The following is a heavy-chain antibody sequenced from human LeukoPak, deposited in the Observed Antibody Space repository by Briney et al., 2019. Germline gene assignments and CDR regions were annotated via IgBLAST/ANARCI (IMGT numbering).Heavy chain of an antibody. CDR2: VDPEDGET. Sequence: AASVKISCKVSGYTFTDYYMHWVQQAPGKGLEWMGLVDPEDGETIYAEKFQGRVTITADTSTDTAYMELSSLRSEDTAVYYCATSGITGTDFLPHAFDIWGQGTMVTVSS. V-gene: IGHV1-69-2*01. J-gene: IGHJ3*02. CDR3: ATSGITGTDFLPHAFDI. D-gene: IGHD1-7*01. CDR1: GYTFTDYY.